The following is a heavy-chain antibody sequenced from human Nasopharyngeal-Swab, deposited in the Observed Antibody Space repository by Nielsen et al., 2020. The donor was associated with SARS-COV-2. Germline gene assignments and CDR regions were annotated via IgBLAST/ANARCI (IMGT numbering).Heavy chain of an antibody. Sequence: SVKVSCKASGGTFSSYAISWVRQAPGQGLEWMGGIIPIFGTANYAQKFQGRVTITADESTSTAYMELSSLRSEDTAVYYCARDFTQLLHPYYYYYMDVWGKGTTVTVSS. CDR2: IIPIFGTA. CDR1: GGTFSSYA. D-gene: IGHD2-2*01. J-gene: IGHJ6*03. V-gene: IGHV1-69*13. CDR3: ARDFTQLLHPYYYYYMDV.